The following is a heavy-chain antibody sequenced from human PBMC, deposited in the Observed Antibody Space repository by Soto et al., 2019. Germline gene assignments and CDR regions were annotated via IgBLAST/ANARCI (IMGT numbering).Heavy chain of an antibody. CDR3: ARDYAGAIVVVPDRSLPRPPFGY. D-gene: IGHD2-2*01. Sequence: GGSLRLSCAASGFTFSSYSMNWVRQAPGKGLEWVSSISSSSSYIYYADSVKGRFTISRDNAKNSLYLQMNSLRAEDTAVYYCARDYAGAIVVVPDRSLPRPPFGYWGQGTLVTVSS. CDR1: GFTFSSYS. V-gene: IGHV3-21*01. J-gene: IGHJ4*02. CDR2: ISSSSSYI.